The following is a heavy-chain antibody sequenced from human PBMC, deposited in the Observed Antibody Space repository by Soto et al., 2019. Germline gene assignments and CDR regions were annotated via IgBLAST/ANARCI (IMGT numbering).Heavy chain of an antibody. Sequence: HPXESLSLTCAASGFTFSSYARSWVRQAPGKGLEWVSAISGSGGSTYYADSVKGRFTISRDNSKNTLYLQMNSLRAEDTAVYYCKVVGATRPGYYYYGMDVWGQGTTVTVSS. CDR1: GFTFSSYA. CDR3: KVVGATRPGYYYYGMDV. J-gene: IGHJ6*02. V-gene: IGHV3-23*01. CDR2: ISGSGGST. D-gene: IGHD1-26*01.